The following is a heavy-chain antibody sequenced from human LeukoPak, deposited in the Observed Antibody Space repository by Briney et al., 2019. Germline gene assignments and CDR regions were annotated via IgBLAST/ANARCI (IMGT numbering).Heavy chain of an antibody. J-gene: IGHJ4*02. CDR3: ATPGIAAAGTPHSYYFDY. CDR1: GGTFISYA. V-gene: IGHV1-69*13. CDR2: IIPIFGTA. Sequence: ASVKVSCKASGGTFISYAISWGRQAPGQGLEWMGGIIPIFGTANYAQKFQGRVTITADESTSTAYMELSSLRTEDTAVYYCATPGIAAAGTPHSYYFDYWGQGTLVTVSS. D-gene: IGHD6-13*01.